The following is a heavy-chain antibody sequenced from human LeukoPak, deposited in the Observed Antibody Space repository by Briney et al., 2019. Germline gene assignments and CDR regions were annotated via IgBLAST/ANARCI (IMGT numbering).Heavy chain of an antibody. Sequence: SETLSLTCAVYGGSFSGYYWSWIRQPPGKGLEWIGEINHSGSTNYNPSLKSRVTISVDTSKNQFSLKLSSVTAADTAVYYCARSAVGATRGSDYWGQGTLVTVSS. CDR1: GGSFSGYY. CDR2: INHSGST. V-gene: IGHV4-34*01. J-gene: IGHJ4*02. D-gene: IGHD1-26*01. CDR3: ARSAVGATRGSDY.